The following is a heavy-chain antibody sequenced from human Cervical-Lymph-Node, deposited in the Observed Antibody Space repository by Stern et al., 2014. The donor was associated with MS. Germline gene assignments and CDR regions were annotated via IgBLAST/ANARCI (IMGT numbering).Heavy chain of an antibody. CDR2: MISNSSYI. V-gene: IGHV3-21*01. D-gene: IGHD1-14*01. CDR3: ARRGGIHYFDY. J-gene: IGHJ4*02. Sequence: EVHLVESGGGLVKPGGSLRLSCATSGFIFSDYSMNWVRQAPGKGLEWIQSMISNSSYIFYSESVKGRFSISRDNAKNSLFLHVHSLRAEDTAVYFCARRGGIHYFDYWGRGTLVTVSS. CDR1: GFIFSDYS.